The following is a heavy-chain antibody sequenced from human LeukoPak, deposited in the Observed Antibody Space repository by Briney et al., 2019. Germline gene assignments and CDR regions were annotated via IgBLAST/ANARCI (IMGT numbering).Heavy chain of an antibody. J-gene: IGHJ6*03. CDR3: ARGTIFGVVEYMDV. Sequence: PSETLSLTCTVSGGSITSSSHYWGWIRQPPGKGLEWIGSIYYSGDTYYNPSLKSRVTISVDTSKSQFSLRLSSVTAADTAVYYCARGTIFGVVEYMDVWGKGTTVTVSS. D-gene: IGHD3-3*01. CDR2: IYYSGDT. V-gene: IGHV4-39*07. CDR1: GGSITSSSHY.